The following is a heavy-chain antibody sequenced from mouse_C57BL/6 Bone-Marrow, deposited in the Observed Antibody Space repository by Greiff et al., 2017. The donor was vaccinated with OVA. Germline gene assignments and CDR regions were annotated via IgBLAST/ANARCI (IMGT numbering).Heavy chain of an antibody. Sequence: EVQLVESVAELVRPGASVKLSCTASGFNIKNTYMHWVKQRPEQGLEWIGRIDPANGNTKYAPKFQGKATITADTSSNTAYLQLSSLTSEDTAIYYCARSGRGVAKSDYFDDSGEGTTLTVSS. J-gene: IGHJ2*01. CDR2: IDPANGNT. D-gene: IGHD1-1*02. CDR3: ARSGRGVAKSDYFDD. CDR1: GFNIKNTY. V-gene: IGHV14-3*01.